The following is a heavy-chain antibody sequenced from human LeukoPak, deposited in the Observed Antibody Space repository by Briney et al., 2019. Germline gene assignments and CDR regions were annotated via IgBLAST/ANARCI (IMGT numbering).Heavy chain of an antibody. D-gene: IGHD3-22*01. Sequence: PSETLSLTCTVSGGSISSGSYQWSWIRQPAGKGLEWIGRIYISGSTNYNPSLKSRVTISVDTSKNQFSLKLSSVTAADTAVYYCARDSSGYYHPDTFDIWGQGTMATVSS. CDR1: GGSISSGSYQ. V-gene: IGHV4-61*02. CDR3: ARDSSGYYHPDTFDI. CDR2: IYISGST. J-gene: IGHJ3*02.